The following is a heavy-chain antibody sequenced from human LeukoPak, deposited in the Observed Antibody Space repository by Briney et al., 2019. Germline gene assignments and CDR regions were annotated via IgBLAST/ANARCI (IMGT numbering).Heavy chain of an antibody. V-gene: IGHV3-23*01. CDR1: GFTFSSYA. CDR3: AKAKSRFLEWFRAFDY. D-gene: IGHD3-3*01. CDR2: ISGSGGST. Sequence: GGSLRLSCAASGFTFSSYAMSWVRQAPGKGLEWVSAISGSGGSTYYADSVKGRFTISRDNSKNTLYLQMNSLRAEDTAVYYCAKAKSRFLEWFRAFDYWGQGTLVTVSS. J-gene: IGHJ4*02.